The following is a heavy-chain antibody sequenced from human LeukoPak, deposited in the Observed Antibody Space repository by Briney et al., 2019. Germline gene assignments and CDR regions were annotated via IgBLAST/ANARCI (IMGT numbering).Heavy chain of an antibody. V-gene: IGHV1-69*04. J-gene: IGHJ6*02. Sequence: SVTVSCKASGGTFSSYAISWVRQAPGQGLEWMGRIIPILGIANYAQKFQGRVTITADKSTSTAYMELSSLRSEDTAVYYCARANTDDVYYGMDVWGQGTTVTVSS. CDR2: IIPILGIA. CDR3: ARANTDDVYYGMDV. CDR1: GGTFSSYA. D-gene: IGHD2-2*02.